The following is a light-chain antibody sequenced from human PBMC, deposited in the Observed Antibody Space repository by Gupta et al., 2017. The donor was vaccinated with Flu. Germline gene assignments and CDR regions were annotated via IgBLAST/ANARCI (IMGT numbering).Light chain of an antibody. CDR1: QCRGYSDGNSY. Sequence: VTLGNSACIYRPPRQCRGYSDGNSYVYWFHQMPGQAPRRLIYKGSNRDSGVPDSFSGSMSGTDFTLKISSVEAEDVGVYYCTQGKHCPHTFGQGTTVDIK. CDR2: KGS. CDR3: TQGKHCPHT. J-gene: IGKJ2*01. V-gene: IGKV2-30*01.